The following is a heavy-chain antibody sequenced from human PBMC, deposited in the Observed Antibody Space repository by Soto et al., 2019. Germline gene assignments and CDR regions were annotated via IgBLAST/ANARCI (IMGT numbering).Heavy chain of an antibody. CDR2: ISAYNGNT. CDR1: GYTFTSYG. D-gene: IGHD2-2*01. V-gene: IGHV1-18*04. Sequence: ASVKVSCKASGYTFTSYGTSWVRQAPGQGLEWMGWISAYNGNTNYAQKLQGRVTMTTDTSTSTAYMELRSLRSDDTAVYYCARGGEYQLLSLYYYYGMDVWGQGTTVTVSS. CDR3: ARGGEYQLLSLYYYYGMDV. J-gene: IGHJ6*02.